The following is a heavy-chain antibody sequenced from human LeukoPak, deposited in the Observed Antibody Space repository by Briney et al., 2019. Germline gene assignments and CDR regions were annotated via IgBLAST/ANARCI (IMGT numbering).Heavy chain of an antibody. CDR1: GGSISSTIYY. Sequence: PSETLSLTCSVSGGSISSTIYYWGWIRQPPGKGLEWIGSIYYSGSTYYNPSLKSRVTISLDTSKNQFSLKLTSVTAADTAMYYCARDRGTGIAMAGPEFWGQGTLVTVSS. D-gene: IGHD6-19*01. J-gene: IGHJ4*02. V-gene: IGHV4-39*07. CDR2: IYYSGST. CDR3: ARDRGTGIAMAGPEF.